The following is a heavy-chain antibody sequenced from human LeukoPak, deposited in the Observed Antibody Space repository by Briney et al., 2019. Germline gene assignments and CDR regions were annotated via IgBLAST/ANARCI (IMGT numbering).Heavy chain of an antibody. CDR3: ARDAATRYCSSTSCPQDY. V-gene: IGHV1-2*02. D-gene: IGHD2-2*01. CDR2: INPNSGGT. CDR1: GYTFTGYY. Sequence: ASVKVSCXASGYTFTGYYMHWVRQARGQGLEWMGWINPNSGGTNYAQKFQGRVTMTRDTSISTAYMELSRLRSDDTAVYYCARDAATRYCSSTSCPQDYWGQGTLVTVSS. J-gene: IGHJ4*02.